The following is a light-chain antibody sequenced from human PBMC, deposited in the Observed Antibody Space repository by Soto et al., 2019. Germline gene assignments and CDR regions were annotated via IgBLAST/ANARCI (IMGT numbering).Light chain of an antibody. Sequence: EIVVTQSPAALSVSPGERVTLSCRASQSVSNNYLAWYQRKPGQAPRLLFYGASSRATGIPDRFSGSGSGTDLTLTISGLEPEDFAVYYCQHYATSLWTVGQGTKVDIK. CDR2: GAS. CDR1: QSVSNNY. CDR3: QHYATSLWT. J-gene: IGKJ1*01. V-gene: IGKV3-20*01.